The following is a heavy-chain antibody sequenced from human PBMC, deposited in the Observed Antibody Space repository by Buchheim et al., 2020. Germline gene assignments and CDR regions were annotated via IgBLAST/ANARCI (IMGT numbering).Heavy chain of an antibody. V-gene: IGHV4-34*01. D-gene: IGHD2-2*01. CDR2: INHSGST. Sequence: QVQLQQWGAGLLKPSETLSLTCAVYGGSFSGYYWSWIRQPPGKGLEWIGEINHSGSTNYNPSLKSRVIISVDTSKNQFSLKLSSVTAADTAVYYCARGGGCSSTSCYVGYYYYGMDVWGQGTT. CDR1: GGSFSGYY. J-gene: IGHJ6*02. CDR3: ARGGGCSSTSCYVGYYYYGMDV.